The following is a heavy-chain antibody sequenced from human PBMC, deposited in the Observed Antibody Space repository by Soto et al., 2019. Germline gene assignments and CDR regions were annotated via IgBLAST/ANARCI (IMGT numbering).Heavy chain of an antibody. CDR2: IYYSGST. D-gene: IGHD1-26*01. CDR3: AGIYSGSPGGTMRY. Sequence: QVQLQESGPGLVKPSQTLSLTCTVSGGSISSGGYYWSWIRQHPGKGLEWIGYIYYSGSTYYNPSLKIRVTISVDTSKNQFSLKLAAVTAADKAVYHCAGIYSGSPGGTMRYWGQGTLVTVSS. V-gene: IGHV4-31*03. CDR1: GGSISSGGYY. J-gene: IGHJ4*01.